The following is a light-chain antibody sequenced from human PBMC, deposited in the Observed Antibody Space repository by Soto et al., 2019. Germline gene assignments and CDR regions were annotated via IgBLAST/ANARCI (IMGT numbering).Light chain of an antibody. Sequence: EIVLTQSPATLSLSPGERATLSCRASQSVSSYLAWYQQKPGQAPRLLIYDASNRATGIPARFSGSGSGTDFTLTISSLEPEDFAVYYCHQRSNWPFGPGTKVDIK. CDR3: HQRSNWP. CDR1: QSVSSY. V-gene: IGKV3-11*01. J-gene: IGKJ3*01. CDR2: DAS.